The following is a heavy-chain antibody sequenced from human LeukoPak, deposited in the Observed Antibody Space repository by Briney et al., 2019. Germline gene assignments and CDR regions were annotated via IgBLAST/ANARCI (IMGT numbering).Heavy chain of an antibody. Sequence: SETLSLTCTVSGGSISSYYWSWIRQPPGKGLEWIGYIYYSGSTNYNPSLKSRVTISVDTSKNQFSLKLSSVTAADTAVYYCARRMATDRFRYYYYYGMDVWGQGTTVTVSS. J-gene: IGHJ6*02. V-gene: IGHV4-59*01. CDR2: IYYSGST. D-gene: IGHD5-24*01. CDR3: ARRMATDRFRYYYYYGMDV. CDR1: GGSISSYY.